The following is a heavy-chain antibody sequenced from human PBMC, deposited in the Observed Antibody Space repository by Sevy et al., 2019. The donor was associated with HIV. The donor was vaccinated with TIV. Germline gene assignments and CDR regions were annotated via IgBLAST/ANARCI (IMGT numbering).Heavy chain of an antibody. D-gene: IGHD6-19*01. Sequence: GGSLRLSCTASGFTFGDYAMRWFRQAPGKGLEWVGFIKTKTHSGTTEYAASVKGRFIISRDDSKNIAYLQMNSLKTEDTAVYYCTRDLYGGGWFYFDYWGQGTLVTVSS. CDR3: TRDLYGGGWFYFDY. J-gene: IGHJ4*02. CDR2: IKTKTHSGTT. CDR1: GFTFGDYA. V-gene: IGHV3-49*03.